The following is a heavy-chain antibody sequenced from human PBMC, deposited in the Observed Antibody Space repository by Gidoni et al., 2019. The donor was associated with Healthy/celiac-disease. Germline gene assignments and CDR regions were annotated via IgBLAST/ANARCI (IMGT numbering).Heavy chain of an antibody. CDR3: ARRNYDFWSGYSTYYFDY. J-gene: IGHJ4*02. Sequence: QVQLQESGPGLVKPSETLSLTCTVSGGSISSYYWSWIRQPPGKGLEWIGYIYYSGSTNYNPSLKSRVTISVDTSKNQFSLKLSSVTAADTAVYYCARRNYDFWSGYSTYYFDYWGQGTLVTVSS. CDR1: GGSISSYY. V-gene: IGHV4-59*01. D-gene: IGHD3-3*01. CDR2: IYYSGST.